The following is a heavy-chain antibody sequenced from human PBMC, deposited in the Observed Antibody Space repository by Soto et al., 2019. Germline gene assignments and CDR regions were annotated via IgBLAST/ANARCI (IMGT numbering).Heavy chain of an antibody. J-gene: IGHJ6*02. Sequence: QVQLVESGGGVVQPGRSLRLSCAASGFTFSSYGMHWVRQAPGKGLEWVAIIWHDGRKQYYADSVKGRFIISRDNSKNPLYLQMNSLRAEDTAVYSCARDGFYQYYYGLDVWGRGTTVTVSS. CDR3: ARDGFYQYYYGLDV. CDR1: GFTFSSYG. CDR2: IWHDGRKQ. V-gene: IGHV3-33*01.